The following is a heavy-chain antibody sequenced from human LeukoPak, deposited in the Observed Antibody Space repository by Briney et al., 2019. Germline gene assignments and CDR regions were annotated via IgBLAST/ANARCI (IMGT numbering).Heavy chain of an antibody. CDR3: ARAGLWDFSDTSGYHNAAFDI. D-gene: IGHD3-22*01. CDR2: INPSSGGT. J-gene: IGHJ3*02. CDR1: GGTFSSYA. V-gene: IGHV1-2*02. Sequence: ASVNVSCKASGGTFSSYAISWVRQAPGQGLEWMGWINPSSGGTNYAQKFQGRVTMTRDTSIGTAYMELSRLRSDDTAVYYCARAGLWDFSDTSGYHNAAFDIWGQGTMVTVSS.